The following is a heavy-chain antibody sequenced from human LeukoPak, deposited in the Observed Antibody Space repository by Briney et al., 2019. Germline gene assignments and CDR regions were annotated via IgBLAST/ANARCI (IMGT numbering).Heavy chain of an antibody. Sequence: GESLKISFKGSGYSFTTYWITWVRQMPGKGLEWMGRIDPSDSYTNYSPSFQGHFTISADKSISTAYLQWSSLKAPDTAMYYCTRRRSGWPLDFWGQGTLVTVSS. J-gene: IGHJ4*02. CDR1: GYSFTTYW. D-gene: IGHD6-19*01. V-gene: IGHV5-10-1*01. CDR2: IDPSDSYT. CDR3: TRRRSGWPLDF.